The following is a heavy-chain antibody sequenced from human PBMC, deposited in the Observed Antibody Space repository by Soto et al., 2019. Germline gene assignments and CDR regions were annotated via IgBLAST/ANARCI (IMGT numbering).Heavy chain of an antibody. J-gene: IGHJ4*02. D-gene: IGHD2-8*02. V-gene: IGHV3-23*01. Sequence: TGGALRLSCAAPKFTFNNYAMTWVRPAPGKGLEWVSDISGSGDNTYYADSVKGRFTISRDNSKSTLYLQMNSLRAEDTAVYYCAKDMVHCTGTRCARYFEKWGRGTLVTVS. CDR3: AKDMVHCTGTRCARYFEK. CDR2: ISGSGDNT. CDR1: KFTFNNYA.